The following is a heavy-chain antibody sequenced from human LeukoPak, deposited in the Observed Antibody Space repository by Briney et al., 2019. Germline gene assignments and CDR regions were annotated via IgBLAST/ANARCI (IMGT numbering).Heavy chain of an antibody. CDR1: GFTFSSYG. CDR2: IWYDGSNK. Sequence: GGSLRLSCAASGFTFSSYGMHWVRQAPGKGLEWVAVIWYDGSNKYYADSVNGRFTISRDNSKNTLYLQMNSLRAEDTAVYYCAKGVAVAGTHAFDIWGQGTMVTVSS. CDR3: AKGVAVAGTHAFDI. J-gene: IGHJ3*02. D-gene: IGHD6-19*01. V-gene: IGHV3-33*06.